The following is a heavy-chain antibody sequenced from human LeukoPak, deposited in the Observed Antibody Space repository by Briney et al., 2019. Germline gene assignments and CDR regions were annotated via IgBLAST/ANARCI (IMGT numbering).Heavy chain of an antibody. J-gene: IGHJ5*02. Sequence: RSSETLSLTCTVSGGSISSGNYYWSWIRQPPGKGLEWIGYIYYSGSTYYNPSLESRVTMSVDTSKNQFSLKLSSATAADTAVYYCAREGLPWGQGTLVTVSS. CDR1: GGSISSGNYY. D-gene: IGHD3-22*01. CDR3: AREGLP. V-gene: IGHV4-30-4*01. CDR2: IYYSGST.